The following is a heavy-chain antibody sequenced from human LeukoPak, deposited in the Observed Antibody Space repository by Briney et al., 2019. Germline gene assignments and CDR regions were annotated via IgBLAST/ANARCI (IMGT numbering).Heavy chain of an antibody. CDR1: GFTSADHA. J-gene: IGHJ3*02. CDR3: TKDVLAGGADI. CDR2: IVWRGDDT. Sequence: SLTLSCEVSGFTSADHAMHWVRQAPGKVLEQVSGIVWRGDDTGYADSVKGRFTIYRDNAKNSLYLEMNSLRAEDTALYFCTKDVLAGGADIWGQGTMVTVSS. D-gene: IGHD1-26*01. V-gene: IGHV3-9*02.